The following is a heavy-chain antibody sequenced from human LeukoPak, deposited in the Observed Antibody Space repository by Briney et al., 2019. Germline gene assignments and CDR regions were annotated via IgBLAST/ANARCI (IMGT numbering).Heavy chain of an antibody. CDR1: GGTFSSYA. D-gene: IGHD3-22*01. CDR2: IIPILGIA. J-gene: IGHJ3*02. CDR3: ASSYDSSGYYTYDAFDI. Sequence: SVKVSCKASGGTFSSYAISWVRQAPGQGLEWMGRIIPILGIASYAQKFQGRVTITADKSTSTAYMELSSLRSEDTAVYYCASSYDSSGYYTYDAFDIWGQGTMVTVSS. V-gene: IGHV1-69*04.